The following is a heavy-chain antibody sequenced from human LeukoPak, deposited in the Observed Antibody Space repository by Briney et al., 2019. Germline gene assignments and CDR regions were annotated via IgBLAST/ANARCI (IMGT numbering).Heavy chain of an antibody. J-gene: IGHJ4*02. V-gene: IGHV4-4*07. Sequence: SXTLSLTCTVSGGSISSYYWSWIRQPAGKGLEWIGRIYTSGSTNYNPSLKRRVTISVETSKKQFSLKLSSVTAADTAVYYCARAPAAAGRFDYWGQGALVTVSS. CDR1: GGSISSYY. CDR2: IYTSGST. D-gene: IGHD6-13*01. CDR3: ARAPAAAGRFDY.